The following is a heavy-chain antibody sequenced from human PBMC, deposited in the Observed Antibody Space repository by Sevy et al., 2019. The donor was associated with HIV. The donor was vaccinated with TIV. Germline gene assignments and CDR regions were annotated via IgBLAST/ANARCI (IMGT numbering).Heavy chain of an antibody. D-gene: IGHD3-10*01. Sequence: GGSLRLSCAASGFTFSDYYMSWIRQAPGKGLEWVSYISSSGSTIYYADSVKGRFTISRDNAKNSLYLHMNSLRAEDTAVYYCARVWTSMVRGVHGYWGQGTLVTVSS. V-gene: IGHV3-11*01. CDR2: ISSSGSTI. CDR1: GFTFSDYY. J-gene: IGHJ4*02. CDR3: ARVWTSMVRGVHGY.